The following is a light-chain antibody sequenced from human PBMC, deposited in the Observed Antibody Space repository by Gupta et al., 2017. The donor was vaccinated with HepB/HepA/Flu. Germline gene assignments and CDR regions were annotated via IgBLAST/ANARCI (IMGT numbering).Light chain of an antibody. CDR3: QHGYSTPCS. J-gene: IGKJ2*04. CDR1: QSISSY. V-gene: IGKV1-39*01. CDR2: AAS. Sequence: DIQMTQSPSSLSASVGDRVTITCRASQSISSYLNWYQQKPGKAPKLLIYAASSVQSGVPSRFSGSGSGTDFTLTISRLQPEDFATYYCQHGYSTPCSFGQWTKLEIK.